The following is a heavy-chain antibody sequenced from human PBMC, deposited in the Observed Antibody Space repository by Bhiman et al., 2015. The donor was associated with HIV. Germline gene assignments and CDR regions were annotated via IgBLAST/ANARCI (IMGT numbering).Heavy chain of an antibody. D-gene: IGHD6-13*01. CDR2: VSHDGSNK. J-gene: IGHJ4*02. CDR3: VRDSSSWYGIF. CDR1: GFTFSSYV. Sequence: QVQLGESGGGVVQPGRSLRLSCAASGFTFSSYVMHWVRQAPGKGLEWVAVVSHDGSNKYYADSVKGRFTISRDNSKNTLYLQMSSLRAEDTAVYYCVRDSSSWYGIFWGQGALVTVSA. V-gene: IGHV3-30-3*01.